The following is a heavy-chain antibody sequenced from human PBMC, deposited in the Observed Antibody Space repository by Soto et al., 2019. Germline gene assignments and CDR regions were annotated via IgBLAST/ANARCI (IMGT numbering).Heavy chain of an antibody. CDR1: GYRFSDYW. CDR3: AILDFTFGYVDVFAI. J-gene: IGHJ3*02. Sequence: GESLKISCQGSGYRFSDYWIHWVRQVPGKGLEWMGKIDPSDSFTTYSPSFQGRVTISIDKSINTAFLRWTGLKSSDTAMYYCAILDFTFGYVDVFAIWAQGAMVSVS. V-gene: IGHV5-10-1*04. CDR2: IDPSDSFT. D-gene: IGHD5-12*01.